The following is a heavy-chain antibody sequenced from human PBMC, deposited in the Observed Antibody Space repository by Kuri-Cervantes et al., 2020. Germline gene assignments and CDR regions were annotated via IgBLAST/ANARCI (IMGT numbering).Heavy chain of an antibody. CDR2: ISSSSSYI. CDR1: GFTFSSYS. CDR3: AKEMATGDY. V-gene: IGHV3-21*01. J-gene: IGHJ4*02. Sequence: GESLKISCAASGFTFSSYSMNGVRQAPVKGLEWGSSISSSSSYIYYADSVKGRFTISRDNAKNTLYLQMNSLRAEDASVYYCAKEMATGDYWGQGTLVTVSS. D-gene: IGHD5-24*01.